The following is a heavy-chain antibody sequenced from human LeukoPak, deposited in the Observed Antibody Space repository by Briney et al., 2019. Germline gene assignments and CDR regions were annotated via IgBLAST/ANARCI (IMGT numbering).Heavy chain of an antibody. CDR3: ARDRGRWLHRDAFDI. J-gene: IGHJ3*02. Sequence: SETLSLTCTVAGGSISSYYWSWVRQPPGKGLEWIGYIYYSGSTNYNPSLKSRVTISVDTSKNQFSLKLSSVTAADTAVYYCARDRGRWLHRDAFDIWGQGTMVTVSS. V-gene: IGHV4-59*01. CDR2: IYYSGST. CDR1: GGSISSYY. D-gene: IGHD5-24*01.